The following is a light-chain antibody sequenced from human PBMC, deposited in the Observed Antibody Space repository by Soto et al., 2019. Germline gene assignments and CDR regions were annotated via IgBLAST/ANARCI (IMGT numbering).Light chain of an antibody. CDR1: TNDVGAYNY. J-gene: IGLJ3*02. CDR2: DVN. Sequence: QSVLTQPRSVSGSPGQSVTIFCSGTTNDVGAYNYVSWYQQHPGKAPKLMIYDVNKRPSGVPDRFSGSKSGNTASLTISGLQAEDEGDYYCCSYAASYTPNWVFGGGTKLTVL. CDR3: CSYAASYTPNWV. V-gene: IGLV2-11*01.